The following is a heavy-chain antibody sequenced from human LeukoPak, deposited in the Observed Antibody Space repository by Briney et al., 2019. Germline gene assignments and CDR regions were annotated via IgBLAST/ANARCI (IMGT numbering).Heavy chain of an antibody. CDR1: GYTFTADY. CDR2: INPNSGGT. CDR3: ARAGDITIFGVVITGPNDY. Sequence: GASVKVSCKDSGYTFTADYMHWVRPAPGQGLEWMGWINPNSGGTNYAQKFQGRVTMTRDTSISTAYMELSRLRSDDTAVYYCARAGDITIFGVVITGPNDYWGQGTLVTVSS. D-gene: IGHD3-3*01. J-gene: IGHJ4*02. V-gene: IGHV1-2*02.